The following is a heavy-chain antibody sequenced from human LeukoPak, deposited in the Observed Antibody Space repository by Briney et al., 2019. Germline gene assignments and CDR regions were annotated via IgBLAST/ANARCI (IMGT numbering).Heavy chain of an antibody. CDR2: IYSGGST. J-gene: IGHJ5*02. Sequence: GGSLRLSCAASGFTVSSNYMNWVRQAPGKGLEWVSVIYSGGSTHYADSVKGRFTISRDNSKNMLYLQMNSLRAEDTAVYYCAGGPKQQLLWGRASNGFDPWGQGTLVTVSS. V-gene: IGHV3-66*01. D-gene: IGHD2-2*01. CDR3: AGGPKQQLLWGRASNGFDP. CDR1: GFTVSSNY.